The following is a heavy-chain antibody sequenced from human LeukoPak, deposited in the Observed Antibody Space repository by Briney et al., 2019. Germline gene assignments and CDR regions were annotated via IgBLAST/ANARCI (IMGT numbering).Heavy chain of an antibody. CDR2: ISGSGGST. CDR3: ARGPGLAVTGTV. D-gene: IGHD6-19*01. Sequence: GGSLRLSCAASGFTFSSYGMSWVRQAPGKGLEWVSAISGSGGSTYYADSVKGRFTISRDNSKNTLYLQMNSLRAEDTAVYYCARGPGLAVTGTVWAQGTLVTVSS. V-gene: IGHV3-23*01. J-gene: IGHJ4*02. CDR1: GFTFSSYG.